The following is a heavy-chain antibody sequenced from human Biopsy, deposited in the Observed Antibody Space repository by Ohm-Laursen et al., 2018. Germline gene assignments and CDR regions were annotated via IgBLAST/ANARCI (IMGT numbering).Heavy chain of an antibody. CDR1: GDSISSYY. V-gene: IGHV4-59*01. CDR3: ARDRGYYSDRTVPGYFDL. CDR2: IYYTGNT. J-gene: IGHJ2*01. Sequence: GTLSLTCSVSGDSISSYYWSWIRQPPGKGLQWIGYIYYTGNTDYNPSLQSRVTISVDTSKNHFSLRLRSMTPADTAIYYCARDRGYYSDRTVPGYFDLWGRGTLVTVSS. D-gene: IGHD3-22*01.